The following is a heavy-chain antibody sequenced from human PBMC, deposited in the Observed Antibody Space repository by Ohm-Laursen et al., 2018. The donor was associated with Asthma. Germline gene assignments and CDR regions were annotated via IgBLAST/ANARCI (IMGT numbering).Heavy chain of an antibody. D-gene: IGHD3-22*01. CDR2: IWFDGTTH. CDR1: GFTFSSYD. CDR3: ARGIPYYYDTSGSAGGAFDV. Sequence: SLRLSCAATGFTFSSYDMHWVRQAPGKGPEWVAMIWFDGTTHYHSDSVKGRFTISRDNSKNELYLEMDSLSGADTAVYYCARGIPYYYDTSGSAGGAFDVWGQGAMVTVSS. J-gene: IGHJ3*01. V-gene: IGHV3-30*12.